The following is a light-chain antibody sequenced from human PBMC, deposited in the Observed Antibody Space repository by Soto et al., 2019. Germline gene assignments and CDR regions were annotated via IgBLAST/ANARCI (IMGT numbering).Light chain of an antibody. Sequence: EIVLTQSPGSLSLSPGQRATLSCRASQSVDTTFFAWYQKKPGQAPRLLIYGASKRATGIPDRFSGSWSGTDIPLIISRLEPEDFAVYYCQQYMSSVTFGQGTKVEIK. J-gene: IGKJ1*01. CDR3: QQYMSSVT. CDR1: QSVDTTF. V-gene: IGKV3-20*01. CDR2: GAS.